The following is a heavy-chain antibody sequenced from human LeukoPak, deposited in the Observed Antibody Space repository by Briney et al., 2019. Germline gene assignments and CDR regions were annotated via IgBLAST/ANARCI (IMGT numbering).Heavy chain of an antibody. Sequence: SSETLSLTCTVSGGSISSGDYYWSWIRQHPGKGLEWIGYTSYSGRTYYNPSLKSRVTISVDTSENQFSLKLTSVTAADMAVYYCARAIRGRMIVVPVDTRFDPWGQGTLVTVSS. D-gene: IGHD3-22*01. CDR1: GGSISSGDYY. CDR2: TSYSGRT. CDR3: ARAIRGRMIVVPVDTRFDP. V-gene: IGHV4-31*03. J-gene: IGHJ5*02.